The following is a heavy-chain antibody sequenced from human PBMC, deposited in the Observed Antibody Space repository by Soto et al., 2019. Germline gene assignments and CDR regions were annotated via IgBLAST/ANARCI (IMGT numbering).Heavy chain of an antibody. CDR1: GFTSSSYW. CDR2: IKQDGSEK. Sequence: GGSLRLSCAASGFTSSSYWMSWVRQAPGKGLEWVANIKQDGSEKYYVDSVKGRFTISRDNAKNSLYLQMNSLRAEDTAVYYCARDSARAVAGYAYWGQGTQVTVSS. D-gene: IGHD6-19*01. V-gene: IGHV3-7*05. CDR3: ARDSARAVAGYAY. J-gene: IGHJ4*02.